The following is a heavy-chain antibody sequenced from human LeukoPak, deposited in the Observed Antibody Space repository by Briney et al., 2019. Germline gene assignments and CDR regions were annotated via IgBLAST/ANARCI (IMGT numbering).Heavy chain of an antibody. CDR1: GFTFSDYG. CDR2: IRYDGSNK. CDR3: AKDLRIFGLGYYYMDV. V-gene: IGHV3-30*02. D-gene: IGHD3/OR15-3a*01. Sequence: PGGSLRLSCAAAGFTFSDYGMHWVRQAPGKGLEWVAFIRYDGSNKYYADSVKGRFTISRDNSKNTLYLQMDSLRAEDTAVYYCAKDLRIFGLGYYYMDVWGKGTTVTVSS. J-gene: IGHJ6*03.